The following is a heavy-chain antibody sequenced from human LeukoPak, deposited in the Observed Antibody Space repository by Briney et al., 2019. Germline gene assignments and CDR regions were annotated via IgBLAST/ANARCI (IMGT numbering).Heavy chain of an antibody. CDR1: GGSISSYY. D-gene: IGHD3-22*01. J-gene: IGHJ4*02. V-gene: IGHV4-34*01. CDR2: INHSGST. CDR3: ARAGESSGYYQRPRFDY. Sequence: PSETLSLTCTVSGGSISSYYWSWIRQPPGKGLEWIGEINHSGSTNCNPSLKSRVTISVDTSKNQFSLKLSSMTAADTAVYYCARAGESSGYYQRPRFDYWGQGTLVTVSS.